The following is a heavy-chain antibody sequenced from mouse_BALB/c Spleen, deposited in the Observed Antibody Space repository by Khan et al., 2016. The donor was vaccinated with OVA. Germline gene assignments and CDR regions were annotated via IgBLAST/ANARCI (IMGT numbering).Heavy chain of an antibody. CDR3: ARAGTTVVAYWYFDV. CDR1: GYSITSGYS. Sequence: EVKLLESGPDLVKPSQSLSLTCTVTGYSITSGYSWHWIRQFPGNKLEWMGYIHYSGSTNYNPSLKSRISITRDTSKTQFFLQLNSVTTEDTVTYYCARAGTTVVAYWYFDVWGAGTAVTVSS. V-gene: IGHV3-1*02. J-gene: IGHJ1*01. D-gene: IGHD1-1*01. CDR2: IHYSGST.